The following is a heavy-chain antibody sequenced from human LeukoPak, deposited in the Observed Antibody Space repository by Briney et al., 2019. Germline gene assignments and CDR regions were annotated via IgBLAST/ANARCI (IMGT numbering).Heavy chain of an antibody. CDR3: ASLAGYSGFDSGDYYYAMDV. J-gene: IGHJ6*02. CDR1: GFTFNTFT. V-gene: IGHV3-21*01. D-gene: IGHD5-12*01. CDR2: ISGTSTYI. Sequence: GGSLRLSCAAPGFTFNTFTMNWVRLAPGKGLEWVSSISGTSTYIHYADSVKGRFTISRDNAENSLYLQMRGLRAEDTAVYYCASLAGYSGFDSGDYYYAMDVWGLGTTVTVSS.